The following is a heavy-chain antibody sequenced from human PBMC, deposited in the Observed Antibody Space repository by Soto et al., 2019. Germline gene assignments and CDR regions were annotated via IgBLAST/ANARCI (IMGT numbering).Heavy chain of an antibody. CDR3: ARELGYCRSTSCGGNYYSMDV. CDR2: IIPILGIA. V-gene: IGHV1-69*04. CDR1: GGTFSSYT. Sequence: SVKVSCKASGGTFSSYTISWVRQAPGQGLEWMGRIIPILGIANYAQKFQGRVTITADKSTSTAYMELSSLRSEDTAVYYCARELGYCRSTSCGGNYYSMDVWGKGTTVNVSS. J-gene: IGHJ6*03. D-gene: IGHD2-2*01.